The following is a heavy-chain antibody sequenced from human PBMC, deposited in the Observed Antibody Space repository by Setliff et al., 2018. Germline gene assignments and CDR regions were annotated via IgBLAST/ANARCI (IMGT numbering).Heavy chain of an antibody. CDR2: MNDRRNR. CDR1: GGSFSGYY. Sequence: KTSETLSLTCAVSGGSFSGYYWSWIRQPPGKGLEWIGEMNDRRNRNKNPSLQSRVTISVDTSKNQLSLNLTSVTAADTAVYFCARGYYDATGRVYFQYWGQGTLVTVSS. J-gene: IGHJ1*01. V-gene: IGHV4-34*01. D-gene: IGHD3-22*01. CDR3: ARGYYDATGRVYFQY.